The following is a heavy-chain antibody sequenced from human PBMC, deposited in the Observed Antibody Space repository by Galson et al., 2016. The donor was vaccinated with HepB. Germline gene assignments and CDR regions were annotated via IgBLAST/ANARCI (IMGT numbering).Heavy chain of an antibody. Sequence: SLRLSCAASGFNFRDSYMSWIRQAPGKGLEWISYIISSGSYTNYAESVKGRFTISRDNAKNSLHLEMTNLRVEDTAFYYCARDPGPGLRGYFDFWGQGILVTVSS. J-gene: IGHJ4*02. V-gene: IGHV3-11*06. CDR2: IISSGSYT. CDR3: ARDPGPGLRGYFDF. D-gene: IGHD3-10*01. CDR1: GFNFRDSY.